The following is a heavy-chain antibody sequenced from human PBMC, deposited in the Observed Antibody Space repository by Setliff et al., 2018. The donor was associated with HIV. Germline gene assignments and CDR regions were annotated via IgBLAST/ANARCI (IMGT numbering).Heavy chain of an antibody. CDR2: ISWQRGTL. Sequence: GGSLRLSCAASGFTFEDYAMHWVRQVPGKGLEWVSGISWQRGTLGYADSVKGRFTISRDNAKDSLYLQMDSLTTEDTALYYCVKDGSRYFDSTGYYPFDSWGQGTLVTVSS. V-gene: IGHV3-9*01. D-gene: IGHD3-22*01. J-gene: IGHJ4*02. CDR1: GFTFEDYA. CDR3: VKDGSRYFDSTGYYPFDS.